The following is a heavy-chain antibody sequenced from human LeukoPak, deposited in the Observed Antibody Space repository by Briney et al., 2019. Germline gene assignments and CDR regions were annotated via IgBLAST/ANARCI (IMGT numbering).Heavy chain of an antibody. Sequence: GGSLRLSCAASGFSFSSYSMCWVRQAPGKGLEWLSYITSSSNSIYYADSVKGRFTISRDNAQNSLFLQMNSLRAEDTAVYYCARDADSGAFDIWGQGTMVTVSS. D-gene: IGHD7-27*01. CDR3: ARDADSGAFDI. V-gene: IGHV3-48*01. CDR1: GFSFSSYS. CDR2: ITSSSNSI. J-gene: IGHJ3*02.